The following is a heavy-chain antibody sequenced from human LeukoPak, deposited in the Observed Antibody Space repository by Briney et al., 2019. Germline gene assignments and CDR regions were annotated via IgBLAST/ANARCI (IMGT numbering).Heavy chain of an antibody. CDR3: ARGNGGATVFDY. CDR2: IYYSGST. J-gene: IGHJ4*02. D-gene: IGHD1-26*01. Sequence: SETLSLTCTVSDGAIAGYSWSWIRQPPGKGLEWIGSIYYSGSTYYNPSLKSRVTISVDTSKNQFSLKLSSVTAADTAVYYCARGNGGATVFDYWGQGTLVTVSS. CDR1: DGAIAGYS. V-gene: IGHV4-39*07.